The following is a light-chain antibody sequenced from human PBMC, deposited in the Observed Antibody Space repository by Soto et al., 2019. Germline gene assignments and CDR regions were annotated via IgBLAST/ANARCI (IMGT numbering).Light chain of an antibody. Sequence: QSVLTQPASVSGSPGQSITISCTGTSSDVGGYNSVSWYRQDPGKAPKLMIYDVTNRPSGVSNRFSGSKSGNAASLTISGLQAEDEADYFCFSFTTDWTHVFGTGTKVTVL. CDR1: SSDVGGYNS. J-gene: IGLJ1*01. CDR3: FSFTTDWTHV. V-gene: IGLV2-14*01. CDR2: DVT.